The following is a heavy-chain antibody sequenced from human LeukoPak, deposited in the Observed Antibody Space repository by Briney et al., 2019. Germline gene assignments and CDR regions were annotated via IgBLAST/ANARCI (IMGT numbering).Heavy chain of an antibody. V-gene: IGHV3-30*04. CDR2: ISYDGSNK. J-gene: IGHJ5*02. D-gene: IGHD3-10*01. Sequence: GGSLRLSCAASGFTFSSYAMHWVRQAPGKGLEWVAVISYDGSNKYYADSVKGRFTISRDNSKNTLYLQMNSLRAEDTAEYYCARDWGVFDPWGQGTLVTVSS. CDR1: GFTFSSYA. CDR3: ARDWGVFDP.